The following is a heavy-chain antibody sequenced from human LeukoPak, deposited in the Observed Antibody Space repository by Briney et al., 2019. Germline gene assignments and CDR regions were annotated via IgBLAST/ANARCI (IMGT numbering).Heavy chain of an antibody. CDR1: GFPFSTYS. D-gene: IGHD4-17*01. CDR2: ISSSTKTI. Sequence: PGGSLRLSCTASGFPFSTYSINWVRRAPGKGLEWISYISSSTKTIYYADSVRGRFTISRDNGETSLFLQMTSLRDDDTAVYYCARDRYGDSVALDFWYFDLWGRGTLVTVSS. CDR3: ARDRYGDSVALDFWYFDL. J-gene: IGHJ2*01. V-gene: IGHV3-48*02.